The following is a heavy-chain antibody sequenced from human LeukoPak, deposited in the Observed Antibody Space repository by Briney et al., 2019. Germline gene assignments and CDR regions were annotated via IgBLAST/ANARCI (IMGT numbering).Heavy chain of an antibody. CDR2: ISDRGGST. Sequence: GGSLRLSCAASKFAFSSYAMSWVRQAPGKGLEWVSDISDRGGSTYYTDSVKGRFTISRDNSKNTLYLQMNSLRAEDTAVYYCATKAVALPVWGQGTLVTVSS. CDR3: ATKAVALPV. CDR1: KFAFSSYA. D-gene: IGHD6-19*01. J-gene: IGHJ4*02. V-gene: IGHV3-23*01.